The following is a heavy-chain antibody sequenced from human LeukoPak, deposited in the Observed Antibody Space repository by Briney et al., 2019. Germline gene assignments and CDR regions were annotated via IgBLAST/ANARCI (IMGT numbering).Heavy chain of an antibody. CDR3: AKGIAFYDFWSGLWAFDI. CDR2: ISGSGGRT. Sequence: GGSLRLSCAASGFTFSSYSMNWVRQAPGKGLEWVSTISGSGGRTYYADSVKGRFTISRDNSKNTLYLEMSSLRAEDTAVYYCAKGIAFYDFWSGLWAFDIWGQGTMVTVSS. J-gene: IGHJ3*02. CDR1: GFTFSSYS. V-gene: IGHV3-23*01. D-gene: IGHD3-3*01.